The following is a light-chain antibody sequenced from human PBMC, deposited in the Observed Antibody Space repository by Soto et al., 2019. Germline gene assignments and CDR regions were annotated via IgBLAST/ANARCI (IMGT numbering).Light chain of an antibody. CDR2: GAS. V-gene: IGKV3-20*01. J-gene: IGKJ4*01. Sequence: EIVLTQSPGTLSLSPGERATLSCRASQSVSSSYLAGYQQKPGHAPRLLIYGASSRATGIPDRFSGSGSGTDFTLTISRLEPEDFAVYYCQQYGSSPPLTFGGGTKVDIK. CDR1: QSVSSSY. CDR3: QQYGSSPPLT.